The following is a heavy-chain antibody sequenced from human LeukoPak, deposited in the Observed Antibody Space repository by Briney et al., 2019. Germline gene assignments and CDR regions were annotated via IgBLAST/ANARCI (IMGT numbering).Heavy chain of an antibody. CDR1: GCTFSDYS. J-gene: IGHJ3*01. D-gene: IGHD2-2*01. Sequence: GGSLRLSCAASGCTFSDYSMSWIREAPGKGLEWVSYFRSSGSTIYYADSVQGRLTISRHNAKNSLYLQMDSLRADATAVYYCARDCSSTSCPKGSFAFDLWGQGTMVTVSS. CDR3: ARDCSSTSCPKGSFAFDL. V-gene: IGHV3-11*01. CDR2: FRSSGSTI.